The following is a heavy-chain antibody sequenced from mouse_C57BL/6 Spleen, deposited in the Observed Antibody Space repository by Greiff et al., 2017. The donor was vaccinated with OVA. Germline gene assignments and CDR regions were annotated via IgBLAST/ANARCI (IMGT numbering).Heavy chain of an antibody. CDR3: ARAPPLDY. J-gene: IGHJ2*01. V-gene: IGHV1-82*01. CDR2: IYPGDGDT. D-gene: IGHD6-1*01. Sequence: QVQLQQSGPELVKPGASVKFSCKASGYAFSSSWMNWVKQRPGKGLEWIGRIYPGDGDTNYNGKFKGKATLTVDTSSSTAYMQLSSLTSEDSAVYYCARAPPLDYWGQGTTLTVSS. CDR1: GYAFSSSW.